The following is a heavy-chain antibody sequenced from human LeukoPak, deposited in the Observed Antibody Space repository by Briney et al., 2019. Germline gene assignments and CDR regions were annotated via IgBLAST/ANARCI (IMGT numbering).Heavy chain of an antibody. CDR1: GGSISSGGYS. CDR2: IYHSGST. J-gene: IGHJ3*02. Sequence: KSSETLSLTCAVSGGSISSGGYSWSWIRQPPGKGLEWIGYIYHSGSTYYNPSLKSRVTISVDRSKNQFSLKLSSVTAADTAVYYCARLRMARRYGGTFDIWGQGTMVTVSS. CDR3: ARLRMARRYGGTFDI. V-gene: IGHV4-30-2*01. D-gene: IGHD3-10*01.